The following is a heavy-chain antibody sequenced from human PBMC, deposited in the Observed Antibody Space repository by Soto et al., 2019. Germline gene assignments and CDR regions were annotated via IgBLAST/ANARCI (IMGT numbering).Heavy chain of an antibody. CDR2: SSGSGGST. Sequence: EVQLLESGGGLVQPGGSLRLSCAASGFTFSSYAMSWVRQAPGKGLEWVSASSGSGGSTYYADSVKGRFTISRDNSKITLYLQMNSLRAEDAAVYYCAISNSGDFDYWCQGTLVTVSS. CDR3: AISNSGDFDY. J-gene: IGHJ4*02. CDR1: GFTFSSYA. D-gene: IGHD4-4*01. V-gene: IGHV3-23*01.